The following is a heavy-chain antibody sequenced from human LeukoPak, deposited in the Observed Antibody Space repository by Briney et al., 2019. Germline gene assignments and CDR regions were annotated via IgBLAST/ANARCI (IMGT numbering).Heavy chain of an antibody. J-gene: IGHJ4*02. CDR2: IKQDGSEK. Sequence: GGSLRLSCAASGFTFSSYWMSWVRQAPGKGLEWVANIKQDGSEKYYVDSVKGRFTISRDSAKNSLYLQMNSLRAEDTAVYYCARDLGNIAVAATHFDYWGQGTLVTVSS. V-gene: IGHV3-7*01. CDR1: GFTFSSYW. CDR3: ARDLGNIAVAATHFDY. D-gene: IGHD6-19*01.